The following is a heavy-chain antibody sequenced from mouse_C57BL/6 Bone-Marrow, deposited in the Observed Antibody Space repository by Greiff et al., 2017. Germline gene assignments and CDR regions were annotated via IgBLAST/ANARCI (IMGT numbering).Heavy chain of an antibody. D-gene: IGHD1-1*01. J-gene: IGHJ4*01. CDR3: ARSLLTTVVAYYYAMDY. V-gene: IGHV1-59*01. CDR1: GYTFTSYW. Sequence: QVQLQQPGAELVRPGTSVKLSCKASGYTFTSYWMHWVKQRPGQGLEWIGVIVPSDSYTNYNQKFKGKATLTVDTSSRTAYMQLSSLTSEDSAVYYCARSLLTTVVAYYYAMDYWGQGTSVTVSS. CDR2: IVPSDSYT.